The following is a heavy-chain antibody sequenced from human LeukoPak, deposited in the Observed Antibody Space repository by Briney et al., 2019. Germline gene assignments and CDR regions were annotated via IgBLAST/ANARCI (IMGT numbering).Heavy chain of an antibody. D-gene: IGHD2-2*01. CDR2: INHSGST. V-gene: IGHV4-34*01. J-gene: IGHJ2*01. CDR1: GGSFSGYY. CDR3: ARAAFSSTRHFDL. Sequence: PSETLSLTCAVYGGSFSGYYWSWIRQPPGKGLEWIGEINHSGSTNYNPSLKSRVTISVDTSKNQFSLKLSSVTAADTAVYYCARAAFSSTRHFDLWGRGTLVTVSS.